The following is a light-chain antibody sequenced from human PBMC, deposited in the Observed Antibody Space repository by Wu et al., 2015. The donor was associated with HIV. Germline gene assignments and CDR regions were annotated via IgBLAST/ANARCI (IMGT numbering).Light chain of an antibody. J-gene: IGKJ2*01. CDR2: GAS. CDR1: QSVSSSY. Sequence: EIVLTQSPGTLSLSPGERATLSCRASQSVSSSYLAWYQQKPGQAPRLLIYGASSRATGIPDRFSGSGSGTEFTLTISSMQSEDFAVYYCQQYNDWPRHTFGQGTKVEIK. CDR3: QQYNDWPRHT. V-gene: IGKV3-20*01.